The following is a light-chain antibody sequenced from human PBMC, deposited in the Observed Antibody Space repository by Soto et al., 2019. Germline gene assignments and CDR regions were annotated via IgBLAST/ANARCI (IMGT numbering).Light chain of an antibody. V-gene: IGLV2-14*01. CDR2: DVS. J-gene: IGLJ1*01. CDR1: STDVGGYNY. Sequence: QSALTQPASVSGSPGQSITISCTGTSTDVGGYNYVSLYQQHTGKAPKVMIYDVSNRPSGVSNRFAGSKSGNTGSLHISGLQAEDEADYYCSSYTSSSTPYVFGTGTKVTVL. CDR3: SSYTSSSTPYV.